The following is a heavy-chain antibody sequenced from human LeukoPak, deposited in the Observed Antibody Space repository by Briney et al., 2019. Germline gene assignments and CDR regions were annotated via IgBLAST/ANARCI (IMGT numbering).Heavy chain of an antibody. CDR2: TYYRSKWYN. J-gene: IGHJ4*02. CDR3: ARVEYISTWSYFDY. V-gene: IGHV6-1*01. Sequence: SQTLSLTCAISGDSVSSNSAAWNWIRQSPSRGLEWLGRTYYRSKWYNDYAVSVKSRITINPDTSRNQFSLQLNSVTPEDTAVYYCARVEYISTWSYFDYWGQGTLVTVSS. CDR1: GDSVSSNSAA. D-gene: IGHD6-13*01.